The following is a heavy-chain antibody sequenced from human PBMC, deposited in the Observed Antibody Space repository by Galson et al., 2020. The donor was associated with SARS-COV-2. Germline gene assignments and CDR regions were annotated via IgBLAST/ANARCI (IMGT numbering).Heavy chain of an antibody. V-gene: IGHV3-73*01. D-gene: IGHD6-25*01. J-gene: IGHJ4*02. CDR1: GFALSGYA. CDR3: ARFVEAANYFDY. CDR2: IRSKPNNYAT. Sequence: GESLKIHCAAPGFALSGYAIHWVRQASGQGLEWVGRIRSKPNNYATSYAASVNDRFTISRDDSKNTAYLQMNSLKTEDTVLYYCARFVEAANYFDYWGQGALVTVSS.